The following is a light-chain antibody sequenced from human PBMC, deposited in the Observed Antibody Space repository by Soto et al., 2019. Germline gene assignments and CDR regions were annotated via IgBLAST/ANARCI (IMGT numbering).Light chain of an antibody. CDR2: GAS. V-gene: IGKV3-11*01. CDR3: QQNSLWPPWT. CDR1: QNVRTF. J-gene: IGKJ1*01. Sequence: EVVLTQSPATLSLSPGERATLSCRASQNVRTFLDWYQQKPGQAPRLLIYGASNRATGIPARFSGSGSGTDFTLTISRLGPEDFAVYYCQQNSLWPPWTFGQGPRGEIK.